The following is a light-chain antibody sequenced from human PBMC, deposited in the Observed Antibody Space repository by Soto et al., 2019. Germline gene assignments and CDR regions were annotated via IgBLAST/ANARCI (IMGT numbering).Light chain of an antibody. V-gene: IGKV3-20*01. J-gene: IGKJ1*01. CDR2: AAS. CDR1: QSLSSNY. Sequence: EIVLTQSPGTLSLSPWERATLSCRASQSLSSNYLSWFQQKPGQAPRILIYAASSRATGVPDRFSGSGSGTDFSLTISRLEPEDFAVYYCQQYDTSPRTFGQGTKVDIK. CDR3: QQYDTSPRT.